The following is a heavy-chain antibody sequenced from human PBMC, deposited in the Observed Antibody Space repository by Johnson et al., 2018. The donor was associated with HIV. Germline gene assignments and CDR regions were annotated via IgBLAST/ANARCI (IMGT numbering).Heavy chain of an antibody. CDR2: ISYDGSNK. CDR1: GFTFSSYA. D-gene: IGHD3-16*01. Sequence: QVQLVESGGGVVQPGRSLRLSCAASGFTFSSYAMHWVRQAPGKGLEWVAVISYDGSNKYYADSVKGRFTISRDNSKNTLYLQMNSLRAEDTDVYYCARDNLRQLDAFDIWGQGTMVTVSS. V-gene: IGHV3-30-3*01. CDR3: ARDNLRQLDAFDI. J-gene: IGHJ3*02.